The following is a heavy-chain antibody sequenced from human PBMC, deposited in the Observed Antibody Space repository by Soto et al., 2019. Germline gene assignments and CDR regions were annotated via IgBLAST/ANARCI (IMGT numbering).Heavy chain of an antibody. CDR3: ARLPGYCSGDSCRIDY. CDR2: IYYDGST. D-gene: IGHD2-15*01. Sequence: LVPMSLRCSVADASIGSNTYCWAWIRRPPGKGLECIGSIYYDGSTYYNPSLKSRLTISVDTSKNQLSLELNSVTAADTAVYFCARLPGYCSGDSCRIDYWGQGALVTVSS. J-gene: IGHJ4*02. CDR1: DASIGSNTYC. V-gene: IGHV4-39*01.